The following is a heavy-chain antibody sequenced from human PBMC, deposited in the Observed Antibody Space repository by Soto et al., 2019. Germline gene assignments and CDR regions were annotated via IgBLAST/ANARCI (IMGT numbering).Heavy chain of an antibody. D-gene: IGHD4-17*01. CDR1: GLTFRNDW. V-gene: IGHV3-7*03. CDR3: AVYGYGVSAADY. CDR2: INKDGSER. Sequence: PGGSLRLSCAVSGLTFRNDWLRWVRQAPGKGLEWVANINKDGSERYYVDSGRGRFTISRDNGENSQYLQLNSLRPEDTAVYYCAVYGYGVSAADYWGQGTLVTVSS. J-gene: IGHJ4*02.